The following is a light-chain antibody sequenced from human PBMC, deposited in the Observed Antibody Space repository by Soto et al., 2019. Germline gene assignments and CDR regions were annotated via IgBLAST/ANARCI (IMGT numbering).Light chain of an antibody. Sequence: DIQMTQSPSTLSSSVGDRVTITCRASQTIISWLSWYQQKQGKAPNLLIYDVSTLGSGVPSRFSGSGSGTDFTLTIRSLQPDDFANYHCQQSNTFWTFGQGTKVEIK. CDR3: QQSNTFWT. CDR2: DVS. V-gene: IGKV1-5*01. J-gene: IGKJ1*01. CDR1: QTIISW.